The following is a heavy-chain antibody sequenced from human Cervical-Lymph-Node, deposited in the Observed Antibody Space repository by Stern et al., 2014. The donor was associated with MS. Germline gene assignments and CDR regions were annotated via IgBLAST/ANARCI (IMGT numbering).Heavy chain of an antibody. V-gene: IGHV3-30-3*01. CDR3: TSGTIYGFNALDI. Sequence: MQLVESGGGVVQPGRSLRLSCAASGFIFSSRSMHWVRQAPGKGLEWVASISNDGSNKYSADSVRGRFTISRDNSGNTLFLQMNSLRREDTAVYYCTSGTIYGFNALDIWGQGTMVIVSS. CDR1: GFIFSSRS. J-gene: IGHJ3*02. CDR2: ISNDGSNK. D-gene: IGHD4-17*01.